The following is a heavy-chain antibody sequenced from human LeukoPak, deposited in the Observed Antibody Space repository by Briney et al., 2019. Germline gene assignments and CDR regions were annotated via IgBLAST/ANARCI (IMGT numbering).Heavy chain of an antibody. CDR1: GYTFTSYN. Sequence: ASVKVSCKASGYTFTSYNINWVRQAPGQGLEWMGWVNTNSGDTGYAQKFQGRVTITRNISIGTAYMELSSLRSEDTAVYYCARGLIPDWNYRTAHCDYWGQGTLVTVSS. CDR2: VNTNSGDT. J-gene: IGHJ4*02. V-gene: IGHV1-8*03. D-gene: IGHD1-7*01. CDR3: ARGLIPDWNYRTAHCDY.